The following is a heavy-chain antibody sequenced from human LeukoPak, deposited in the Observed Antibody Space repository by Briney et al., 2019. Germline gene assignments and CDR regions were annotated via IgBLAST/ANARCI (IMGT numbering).Heavy chain of an antibody. D-gene: IGHD2-2*01. V-gene: IGHV4-4*07. CDR3: ARASPLGYCSSTSCHHYYYYGMDV. J-gene: IGHJ6*02. CDR2: IYTSGST. CDR1: GGSISSYY. Sequence: PSETLSLTCTVSGGSISSYYWSWIRQPAGKGLEWIGRIYTSGSTNYNPSLKSRVTMSVDTSKNQFSLKLSSVTAADTAVYYCARASPLGYCSSTSCHHYYYYGMDVWGQGTTVTVSS.